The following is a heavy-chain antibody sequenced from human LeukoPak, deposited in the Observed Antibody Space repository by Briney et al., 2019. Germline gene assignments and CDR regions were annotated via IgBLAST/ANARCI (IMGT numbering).Heavy chain of an antibody. V-gene: IGHV1-46*01. J-gene: IGHJ4*02. D-gene: IGHD5-18*01. CDR2: MNPSGGST. Sequence: ASVKVSCKASGYTFTSYYMHWVRQAPGQGLEWMGIMNPSGGSTSYAQKFQGRVTMTRDTSTSTVYMELSSLRSEDTAVYYCARDTKLDVDTAMVPDYWGQGTLVAVSS. CDR1: GYTFTSYY. CDR3: ARDTKLDVDTAMVPDY.